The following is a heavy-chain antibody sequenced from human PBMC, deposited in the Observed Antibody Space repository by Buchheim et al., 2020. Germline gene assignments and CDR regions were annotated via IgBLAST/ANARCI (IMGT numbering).Heavy chain of an antibody. CDR3: AKDWANSGMDV. CDR2: ISYDGNNK. D-gene: IGHD3-16*01. CDR1: GFTFRTYG. V-gene: IGHV3-30*18. Sequence: QVQLVESGGGVVQPGRSLRLPCVVSGFTFRTYGMYWVRQAPGKGLEWLAVISYDGNNKYYADSVKGRFTISRDNSKNTLYLQIHSLRADDMAVYYCAKDWANSGMDVWGQGTT. J-gene: IGHJ6*02.